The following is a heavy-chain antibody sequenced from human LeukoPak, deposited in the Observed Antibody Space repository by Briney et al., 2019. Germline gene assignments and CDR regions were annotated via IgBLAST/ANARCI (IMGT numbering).Heavy chain of an antibody. J-gene: IGHJ6*02. D-gene: IGHD6-13*01. V-gene: IGHV3-15*01. Sequence: GGSLRLSCAASGFTFSNAWMSWVRQAPGKGLEWVGRIKSKTVGGTTDYAAPVKGRFTISRDDSKNTLYLQMNSLKTEDTAVYYCTTLAAWDYYYGMDVWGQGTTVTVSS. CDR1: GFTFSNAW. CDR2: IKSKTVGGTT. CDR3: TTLAAWDYYYGMDV.